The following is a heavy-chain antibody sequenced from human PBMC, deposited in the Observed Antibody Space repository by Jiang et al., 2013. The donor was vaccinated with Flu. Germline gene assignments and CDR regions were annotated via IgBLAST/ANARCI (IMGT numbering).Heavy chain of an antibody. Sequence: LLKPSETLSLTCAVYGGSFSGYYWSWIRQPPGKGLEWIGEINHSGSTNYNPSLKSRVTISVDTSKNQFSLKLSSVTAADTAVYYCARDADSSSFVYWGQGTLVTVSS. CDR2: INHSGST. CDR3: ARDADSSSFVY. D-gene: IGHD6-6*01. CDR1: GGSFSGYY. J-gene: IGHJ4*02. V-gene: IGHV4-34*01.